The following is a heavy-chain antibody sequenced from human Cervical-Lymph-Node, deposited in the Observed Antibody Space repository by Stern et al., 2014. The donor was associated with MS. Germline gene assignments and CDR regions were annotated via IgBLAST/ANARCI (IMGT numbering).Heavy chain of an antibody. CDR2: IWYHGSAY. V-gene: IGHV3-33*01. Sequence: VQLVESGGGVVQPGRSLRLSCAASGFSFNNYGMHWVRQAPGKGLEWVAFIWYHGSAYRYADSVQGRFTNSRDNSKNRLNLQMNSLRAEDTAVYYCARGDYYGSGCDYWGQGTLVTVSS. J-gene: IGHJ4*02. CDR1: GFSFNNYG. CDR3: ARGDYYGSGCDY. D-gene: IGHD3-10*01.